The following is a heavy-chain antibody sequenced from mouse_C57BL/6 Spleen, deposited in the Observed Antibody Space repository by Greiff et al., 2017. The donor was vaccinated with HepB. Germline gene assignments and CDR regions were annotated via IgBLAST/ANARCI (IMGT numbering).Heavy chain of an antibody. J-gene: IGHJ2*01. D-gene: IGHD2-1*01. Sequence: EVKLMESGPGLVKPSQSLSLTCSVTGYSITSGYYWNWIRQFPGNKLEWMGYISYDGSNNYNPSLKNRISITRYTSKNQFFLKLNSVTTEDTATYYCARFYYGNSYYFDYWGQGTTLTVSS. CDR3: ARFYYGNSYYFDY. CDR2: ISYDGSN. CDR1: GYSITSGYY. V-gene: IGHV3-6*01.